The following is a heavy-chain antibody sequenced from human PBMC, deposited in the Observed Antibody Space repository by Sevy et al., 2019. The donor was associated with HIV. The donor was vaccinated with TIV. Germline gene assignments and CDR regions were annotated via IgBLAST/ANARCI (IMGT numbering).Heavy chain of an antibody. CDR3: ARDLPPSATTVPHFDC. Sequence: GESLKISCAASGFTFTSYEMNWVRQAPGKGLEWLSYISNSGTTIYYSDSVKGRFTISRDNARNSLYLQMSSLRAEDTAVYYCARDLPPSATTVPHFDCWGQGTLVTVSS. J-gene: IGHJ4*02. V-gene: IGHV3-48*03. D-gene: IGHD4-17*01. CDR1: GFTFTSYE. CDR2: ISNSGTTI.